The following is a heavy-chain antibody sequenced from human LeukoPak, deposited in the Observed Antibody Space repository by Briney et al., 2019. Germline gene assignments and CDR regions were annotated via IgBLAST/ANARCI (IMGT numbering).Heavy chain of an antibody. V-gene: IGHV3-23*01. CDR3: AKEVIVVVITYPRDPYYYYMDV. D-gene: IGHD3-22*01. Sequence: GGSLRLSCAASGFTFSSYAMSWVRQAPGKGLEWVSAISGSGGSTYYADSVKGRFTISRDNSKNTLYLQMNSLRAEDTAVYYCAKEVIVVVITYPRDPYYYYMDVWGKGTTVTVSS. CDR2: ISGSGGST. CDR1: GFTFSSYA. J-gene: IGHJ6*03.